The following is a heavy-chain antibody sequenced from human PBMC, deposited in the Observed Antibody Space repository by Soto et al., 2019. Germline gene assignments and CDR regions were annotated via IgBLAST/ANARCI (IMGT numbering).Heavy chain of an antibody. V-gene: IGHV3-74*01. CDR1: GFTFSSYW. Sequence: PGGSLRLSCAASGFTFSSYWMHWVRQAPGKGLVWVSRINSDGSSTSYADSVKGRFTISRDNAKNTLYLQMNSLRAEDTAVYFCAKDVDRLGELWGYFQNWGQGTVVTVSS. CDR2: INSDGSST. D-gene: IGHD3-16*01. CDR3: AKDVDRLGELWGYFQN. J-gene: IGHJ1*01.